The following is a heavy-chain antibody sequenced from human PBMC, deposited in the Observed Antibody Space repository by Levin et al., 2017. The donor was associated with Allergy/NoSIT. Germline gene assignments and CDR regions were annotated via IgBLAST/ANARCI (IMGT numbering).Heavy chain of an antibody. CDR3: ARGLLWFGDLLGEYGGMDV. Sequence: ASVKVSCKASGYTFTGYYIHWVRQAPGQGLEWMGWINPKSGVTNYAQKSQGRVTMTRDTSISTAYMEVSRLRSDDTAVYYCARGLLWFGDLLGEYGGMDVWGQGTTVTVSS. D-gene: IGHD3-10*01. V-gene: IGHV1-2*02. CDR1: GYTFTGYY. CDR2: INPKSGVT. J-gene: IGHJ6*02.